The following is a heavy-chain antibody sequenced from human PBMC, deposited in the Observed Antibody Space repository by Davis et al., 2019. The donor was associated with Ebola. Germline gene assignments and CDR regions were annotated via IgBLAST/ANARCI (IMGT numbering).Heavy chain of an antibody. CDR1: GFTFSSYE. Sequence: PGGSLRLSCAASGFTFSSYEMNWVRQAPGKGLEWVSYISSSGSTIYYADSVKGRFTISRDNAKNTLYLQMNGLRAEDTAIYYCAKGSQFYYYMDVWGKGTTVTASS. V-gene: IGHV3-48*03. J-gene: IGHJ6*03. D-gene: IGHD2-15*01. CDR3: AKGSQFYYYMDV. CDR2: ISSSGSTI.